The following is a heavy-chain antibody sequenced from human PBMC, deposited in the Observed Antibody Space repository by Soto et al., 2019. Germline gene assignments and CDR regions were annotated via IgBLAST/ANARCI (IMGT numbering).Heavy chain of an antibody. Sequence: EVQLVESGGGLIQPGGSLKISCAASGFTVGNNYMSWVRQAPGKGLEWVSLIYSTGTTKYADSVKGRFTVSRDNAKNTLYLQMNSLRAEDTAVYYCAKDGRGSGSHYNSFGYWGQGTLVTVS. CDR1: GFTVGNNY. CDR2: IYSTGTT. CDR3: AKDGRGSGSHYNSFGY. D-gene: IGHD3-10*01. V-gene: IGHV3-53*01. J-gene: IGHJ4*02.